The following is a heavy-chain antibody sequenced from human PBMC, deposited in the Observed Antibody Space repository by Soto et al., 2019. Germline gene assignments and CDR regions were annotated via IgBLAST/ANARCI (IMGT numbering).Heavy chain of an antibody. J-gene: IGHJ2*01. Sequence: GGSLRLSCTASGFTFGDYAMSWVRQAPGKGLEWVGFIRSKAYGGTTEYAASVKGRFTISRDDSKSIAYLQMNSLKTEDTAVYYCTREMLVGDWYFDLWGRGTLVTVSS. V-gene: IGHV3-49*04. CDR1: GFTFGDYA. D-gene: IGHD6-6*01. CDR3: TREMLVGDWYFDL. CDR2: IRSKAYGGTT.